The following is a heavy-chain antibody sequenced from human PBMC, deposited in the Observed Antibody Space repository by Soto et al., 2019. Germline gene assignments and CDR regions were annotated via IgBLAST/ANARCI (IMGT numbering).Heavy chain of an antibody. CDR3: ARDPRPPTGWHGFWEYGMEV. D-gene: IGHD3-3*01. J-gene: IGHJ6*04. CDR2: VNPDNGGT. CDR1: GYTFTGNY. V-gene: IGHV1-2*02. Sequence: QVHLVQSGAEVKKPGASVKVSCKASGYTFTGNYIQWVRQAPGQGLEWMGWVNPDNGGTTSAQKFQGRITMTRDTPVTTAYMQLTRLTSDDTAVYYCARDPRPPTGWHGFWEYGMEVWGKGTTVNVSS.